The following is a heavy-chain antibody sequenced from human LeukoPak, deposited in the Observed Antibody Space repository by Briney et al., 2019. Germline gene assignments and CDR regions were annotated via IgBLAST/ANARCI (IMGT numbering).Heavy chain of an antibody. V-gene: IGHV1-18*01. CDR2: ISAYNGNT. Sequence: GASVKVSCKASGYTFTSYGISWVRQAPGQGLEWMGWISAYNGNTNYAQKLQGRVTMTTDTSTSTAYMELRSLRSDDTAVYYCARDQGGSRYFEWLLRAPAQNWFDPWGQGTLVTVSS. J-gene: IGHJ5*02. CDR3: ARDQGGSRYFEWLLRAPAQNWFDP. D-gene: IGHD3-9*01. CDR1: GYTFTSYG.